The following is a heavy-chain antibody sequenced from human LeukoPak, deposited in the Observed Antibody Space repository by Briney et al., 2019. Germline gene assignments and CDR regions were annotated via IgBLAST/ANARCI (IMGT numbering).Heavy chain of an antibody. V-gene: IGHV3-21*01. J-gene: IGHJ6*03. D-gene: IGHD6-25*01. CDR1: GFTFSSYW. Sequence: GGSLRLSCAASGFTFSSYWMSWVRQAPGKGLEWVSSISATSAYIFYAASVKGRFTISRDNAKNSLFLQMNSLRADDTAVYYCAREGQRQNYYYYYMDVWGKGTTVTVSS. CDR2: ISATSAYI. CDR3: AREGQRQNYYYYYMDV.